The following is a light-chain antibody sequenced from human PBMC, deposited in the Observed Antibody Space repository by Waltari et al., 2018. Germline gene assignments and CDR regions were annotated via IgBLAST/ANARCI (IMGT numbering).Light chain of an antibody. CDR1: QDISKN. Sequence: DIQMTQSPSSLFASVGDRVTITCQASQDISKNLHWFQQKPGKAPNLLIYGASSLHTGVPSRFSGSKSVTHFTFTISSLQPEDIATYYCLQYHTFPLTFGGGTKVEIK. CDR2: GAS. CDR3: LQYHTFPLT. J-gene: IGKJ4*01. V-gene: IGKV1-33*01.